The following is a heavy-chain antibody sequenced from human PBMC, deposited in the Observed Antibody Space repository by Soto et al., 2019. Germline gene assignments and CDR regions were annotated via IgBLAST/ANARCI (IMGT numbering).Heavy chain of an antibody. CDR1: GGSISSYY. CDR3: AREYYDILTGSAYYYYYMDV. J-gene: IGHJ6*03. V-gene: IGHV4-59*01. Sequence: PSETLSLTCTVSGGSISSYYWSWIRQPPGKGLDWIGYIYYSGSTNYNPSLKSRVTISVDTSKNQFSLKLSSVTAADTAVYYCAREYYDILTGSAYYYYYMDVWGKGTTVTVSS. D-gene: IGHD3-9*01. CDR2: IYYSGST.